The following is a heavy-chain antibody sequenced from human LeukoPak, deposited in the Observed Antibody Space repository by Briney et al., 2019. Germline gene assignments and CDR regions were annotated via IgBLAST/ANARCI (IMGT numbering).Heavy chain of an antibody. J-gene: IGHJ2*01. CDR2: IHPGESDT. CDR3: ARRVVNNRNWYFNL. V-gene: IGHV5-51*01. CDR1: GYGFTRNW. D-gene: IGHD4-23*01. Sequence: GESLKISCKGSGYGFTRNWIGWVRQMPRKGLEWMGIIHPGESDTRYSPSFQGQVTISADKSINTAYLQWSSLKASDTAMYYCARRVVNNRNWYFNLWGRGTLVTVSS.